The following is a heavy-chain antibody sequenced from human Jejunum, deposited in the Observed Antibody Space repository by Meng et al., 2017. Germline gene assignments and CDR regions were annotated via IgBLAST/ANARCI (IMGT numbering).Heavy chain of an antibody. V-gene: IGHV4-30-4*08. CDR1: GDSFNSPDYY. D-gene: IGHD1-26*01. CDR3: ARSPYSGSALPFFDY. CDR2: NYYSGST. J-gene: IGHJ4*02. Sequence: QVQLQESGPGLVKPSQTLSLTCTVSGDSFNSPDYYWIWIRQPQEKGLEWIVYNYYSGSTYYNPSLKSRVSISGDTSKKQFSLKLTSVTAADTAVYYCARSPYSGSALPFFDYWGQGSLVTVSS.